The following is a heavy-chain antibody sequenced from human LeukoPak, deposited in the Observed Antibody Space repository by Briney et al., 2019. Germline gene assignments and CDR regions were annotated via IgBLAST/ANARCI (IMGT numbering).Heavy chain of an antibody. V-gene: IGHV4-39*01. CDR1: GGSISSSSYY. Sequence: PSETLSLTCTVPGGSISSSSYYWGWIRQPPGKGLEWIGSIYYSGSTYYNPALKSQVTISVATSTNQCSLKLSSVTAADTAVYYCARRSTSNLAFDYWGQGTLVTVSS. CDR3: ARRSTSNLAFDY. J-gene: IGHJ4*02. D-gene: IGHD2-2*01. CDR2: IYYSGST.